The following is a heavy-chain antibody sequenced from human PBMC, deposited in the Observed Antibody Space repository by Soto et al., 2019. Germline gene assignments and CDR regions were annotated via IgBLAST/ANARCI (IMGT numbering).Heavy chain of an antibody. J-gene: IGHJ1*01. CDR2: ISSSSSYI. CDR1: GFTFSSYS. D-gene: IGHD6-13*01. V-gene: IGHV3-21*01. CDR3: ARGSSPYSSSWYATEYFQH. Sequence: EVQLVESGGGLVKPGGSLRLSCAASGFTFSSYSMNWVRQAPGKGLEWVSSISSSSSYIYYADSVKGRFTISRDNAKNXLXXQMNSLRAEDTAVYYCARGSSPYSSSWYATEYFQHWGQGTLVTVSS.